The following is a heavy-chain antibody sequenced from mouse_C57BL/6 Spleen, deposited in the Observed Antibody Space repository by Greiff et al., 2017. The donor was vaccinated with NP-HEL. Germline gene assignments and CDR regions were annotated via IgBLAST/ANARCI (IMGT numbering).Heavy chain of an antibody. D-gene: IGHD1-1*01. CDR3: ARDQDYGSRPLCYFDY. CDR1: GFTFSSYA. V-gene: IGHV5-4*01. J-gene: IGHJ2*01. CDR2: ISDGGSYT. Sequence: EVQLVESGGGLVKPGGSLKLSCAASGFTFSSYAMSWVRQTPEKRLEWVATISDGGSYTYYPDNVKGRFTISRDNAKNNLYLQMSHLKSEDTAMYYCARDQDYGSRPLCYFDYWGQGTTLTVSS.